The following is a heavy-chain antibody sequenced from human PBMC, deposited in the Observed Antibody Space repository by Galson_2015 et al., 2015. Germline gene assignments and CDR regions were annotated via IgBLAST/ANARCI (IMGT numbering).Heavy chain of an antibody. Sequence: SLRLSCAASGFTFPSYSMNWVRQAPGKGLEWVSPISSSSNYIYYADSVKGRFTISRDNAKNSLYLQMDSLRVEDTAVYYCARIVVVPAAGPDDYWGQGTLVTVSS. CDR2: ISSSSNYI. CDR3: ARIVVVPAAGPDDY. V-gene: IGHV3-21*01. D-gene: IGHD2-2*01. CDR1: GFTFPSYS. J-gene: IGHJ4*02.